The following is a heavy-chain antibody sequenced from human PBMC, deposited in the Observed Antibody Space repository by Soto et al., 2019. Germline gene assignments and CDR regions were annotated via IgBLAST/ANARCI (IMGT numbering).Heavy chain of an antibody. CDR1: GFTFSLYG. CDR3: ATWQGSLNFHY. J-gene: IGHJ4*02. V-gene: IGHV3-33*01. Sequence: QAQLVESGGGVVQPGRSLRLSCAASGFTFSLYGMHWVRQAPDKGLEWVAAIWDDGRRKDYADSVQDRLFISRDNSKNTLYLQLDSLRPEDTAVYYCATWQGSLNFHYWGQGTLVTVSS. CDR2: IWDDGRRK.